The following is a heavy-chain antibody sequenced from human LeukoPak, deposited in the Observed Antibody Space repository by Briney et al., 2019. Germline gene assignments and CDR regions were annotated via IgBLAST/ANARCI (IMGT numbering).Heavy chain of an antibody. CDR1: GFTFSNYG. D-gene: IGHD2-15*01. V-gene: IGHV3-30*18. CDR3: ANTRGYGYYFNY. Sequence: PGGSLRLSCAASGFTFSNYGMHWVRQAPGKGLEWVAVISYDGSNKYYADSVKGRFTISRDNSKNTLYLQVNSLRAEDTAVYYCANTRGYGYYFNYWGQGTLVTVSS. CDR2: ISYDGSNK. J-gene: IGHJ4*02.